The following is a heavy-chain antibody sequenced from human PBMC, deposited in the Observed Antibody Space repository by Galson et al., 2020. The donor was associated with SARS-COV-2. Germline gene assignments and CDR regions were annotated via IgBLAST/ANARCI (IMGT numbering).Heavy chain of an antibody. CDR3: ATLITGTTAIYSVVST. V-gene: IGHV3-9*01. D-gene: IGHD1-7*01. CDR2: ISWNSGSI. J-gene: IGHJ4*01. CDR1: GFTFDDYA. Sequence: GGSLRLSCAASGFTFDDYAMHWVRQAPGKGLEWVSGISWNSGSIGYADSVKGRFTISRDNAKNSLYLQMNSLRAEDTALYYCATLITGTTAIYSVVSTRGQGPGVPFSS.